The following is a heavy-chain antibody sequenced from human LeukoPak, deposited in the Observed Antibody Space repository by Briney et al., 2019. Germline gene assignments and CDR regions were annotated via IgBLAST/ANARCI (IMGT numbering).Heavy chain of an antibody. V-gene: IGHV3-23*01. Sequence: PGGSLSLSCAASGFAFSSYAMSWVRPAPGKGLEWVSAISGSGGSTYYADPVKGRFTISRDNSKNTLYLQMNSLRAEDTAVYYCAKDLVYYGSGSFFDYWGQGTLVTVSS. CDR1: GFAFSSYA. CDR2: ISGSGGST. CDR3: AKDLVYYGSGSFFDY. D-gene: IGHD3-10*01. J-gene: IGHJ4*02.